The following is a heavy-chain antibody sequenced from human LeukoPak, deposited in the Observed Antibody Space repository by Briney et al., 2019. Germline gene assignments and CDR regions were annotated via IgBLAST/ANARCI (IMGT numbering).Heavy chain of an antibody. Sequence: SETLSLTCIVSSGSISGSTYYWGWVRQPPGKGLEWIGSIYYSGSAYYKPSLKSRVTISVDTSKNQFSLRLSSVTAADTAVYYCATPISGWQSFDYWGQGALVTVSS. D-gene: IGHD6-19*01. CDR2: IYYSGSA. J-gene: IGHJ4*02. CDR1: SGSISGSTYY. CDR3: ATPISGWQSFDY. V-gene: IGHV4-39*01.